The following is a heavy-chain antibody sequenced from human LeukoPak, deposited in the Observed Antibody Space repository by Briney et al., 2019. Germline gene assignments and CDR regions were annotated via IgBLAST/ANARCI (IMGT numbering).Heavy chain of an antibody. CDR3: AKFFTGEYVRAFDI. Sequence: GRSLRLSCAASGSTFGIYAMNWARRAQGRGLRWGPLISYDGSNKYYADSVKGRFTISRDNSKNTLYLQMNSLRAEDTAVYYCAKFFTGEYVRAFDIWGQGTMVTVSS. V-gene: IGHV3-30*18. D-gene: IGHD3-10*02. J-gene: IGHJ3*02. CDR2: ISYDGSNK. CDR1: GSTFGIYA.